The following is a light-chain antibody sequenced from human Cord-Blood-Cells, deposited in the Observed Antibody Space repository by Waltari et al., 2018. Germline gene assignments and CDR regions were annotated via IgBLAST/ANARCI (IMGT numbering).Light chain of an antibody. V-gene: IGLV2-14*01. CDR1: SSDVGGYNY. Sequence: QSALTQPASVSGSPGQSITISCTGTSSDVGGYNYVSWYHQHPGIAPKLMIYDVSKRPSGVANRFSGSKSGNTASLTISGLQAEDEADYYCSSYTSSSTWVFGGGTKLTVL. J-gene: IGLJ3*02. CDR2: DVS. CDR3: SSYTSSSTWV.